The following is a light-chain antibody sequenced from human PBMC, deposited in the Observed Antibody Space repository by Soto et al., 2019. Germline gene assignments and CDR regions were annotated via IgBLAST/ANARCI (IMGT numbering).Light chain of an antibody. CDR2: GAS. V-gene: IGKV3-15*01. CDR3: QQYNNWPQT. CDR1: QSVSSSY. J-gene: IGKJ1*01. Sequence: EVVMRQSPATLSVYPGERATLSCRASQSVSSSYLAWYQQKPGQAPRLLIYGASTRATGIPARFSGSGSGTEFTLTISSLQSEDFAVYYCQQYNNWPQTFGQGTKVDIK.